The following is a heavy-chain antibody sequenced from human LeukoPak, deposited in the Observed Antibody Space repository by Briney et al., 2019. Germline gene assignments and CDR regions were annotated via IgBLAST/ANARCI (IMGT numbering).Heavy chain of an antibody. V-gene: IGHV4-59*12. D-gene: IGHD3-16*01. CDR2: IYYSGST. J-gene: IGHJ4*02. CDR3: ARDLGAFGD. Sequence: TSETLSLTCTVSGGSISSYYWSWIRQPPGKGLEWIGYIYYSGSTNYNPSLKSRVTISVDTSKNQFSLKLSSVTAADTAVYYCARDLGAFGDWDQGTLVTVSS. CDR1: GGSISSYY.